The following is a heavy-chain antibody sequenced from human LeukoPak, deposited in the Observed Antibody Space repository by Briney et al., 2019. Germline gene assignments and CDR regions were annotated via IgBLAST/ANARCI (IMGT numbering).Heavy chain of an antibody. D-gene: IGHD5-12*01. CDR2: ISGSGDSA. CDR1: GFTFNHYG. J-gene: IGHJ4*02. Sequence: GGSLRLSCVASGFTFNHYGMNWVRQAPGKGLEWVSIISGSGDSAFYADSVKGRFTISRDNSKKTLYLQMNSLRAEDTAIYYCAQKRGGYTPFDYWGQGTLVTVSS. V-gene: IGHV3-23*01. CDR3: AQKRGGYTPFDY.